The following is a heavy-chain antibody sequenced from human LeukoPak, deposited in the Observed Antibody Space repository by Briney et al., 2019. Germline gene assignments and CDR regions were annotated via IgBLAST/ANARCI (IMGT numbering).Heavy chain of an antibody. Sequence: GGSLRLSCAASGFTFSSYAMSWVRQAPGKGLEWVSAISGSGGRTYYADSVKGRLTISRDNSKNTVYLQMNSLRAEDTAIYYCAKDQYSYDSSGYADSDYWGQGTPVTVSS. CDR2: ISGSGGRT. CDR1: GFTFSSYA. V-gene: IGHV3-23*01. D-gene: IGHD3-22*01. CDR3: AKDQYSYDSSGYADSDY. J-gene: IGHJ4*02.